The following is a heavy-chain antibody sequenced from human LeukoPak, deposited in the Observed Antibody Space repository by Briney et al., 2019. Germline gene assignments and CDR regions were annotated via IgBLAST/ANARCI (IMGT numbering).Heavy chain of an antibody. CDR3: ARGSVIGTTSSYRLDP. CDR2: IYHSGST. J-gene: IGHJ5*02. Sequence: SQTLSLTCAVSGVSISSGAYSWGWIRRAPGKGLEWIGYIYHSGSTYYNPSLKTRVTISVDRSKNQFSLKLSSVTAADTAMYHCARGSVIGTTSSYRLDPWGQGTLVTVSS. CDR1: GVSISSGAYS. D-gene: IGHD1-20*01. V-gene: IGHV4-30-2*01.